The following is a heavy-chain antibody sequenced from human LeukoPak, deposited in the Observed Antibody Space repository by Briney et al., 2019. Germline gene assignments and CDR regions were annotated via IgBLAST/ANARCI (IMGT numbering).Heavy chain of an antibody. CDR3: AKGGGYSSVGY. CDR1: GFTFSSYA. J-gene: IGHJ4*02. D-gene: IGHD6-25*01. CDR2: ISGTGSST. Sequence: GGSLRLSCAASGFTFSSYAMSWVRQAPGKGLEWVSTISGTGSSTYYADSVKGRFTISRDNSKNTLYLQMNSLRAEGTAVYYCAKGGGYSSVGYWGQGILVTVSS. V-gene: IGHV3-23*01.